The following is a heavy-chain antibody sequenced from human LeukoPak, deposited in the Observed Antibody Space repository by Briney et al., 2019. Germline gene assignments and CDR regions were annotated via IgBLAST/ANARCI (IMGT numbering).Heavy chain of an antibody. Sequence: GGSLRLSCAASGFTFSSYGMHWVRQAPGKGLEWVAFIRYDGSNKYYANSVKGRFTISRDNSKNTLYLQMNSLRAEDTAVYYCAKDPNNSGYRHLDYWGQGTLVTVSS. CDR2: IRYDGSNK. CDR3: AKDPNNSGYRHLDY. CDR1: GFTFSSYG. J-gene: IGHJ4*02. D-gene: IGHD5-12*01. V-gene: IGHV3-30*02.